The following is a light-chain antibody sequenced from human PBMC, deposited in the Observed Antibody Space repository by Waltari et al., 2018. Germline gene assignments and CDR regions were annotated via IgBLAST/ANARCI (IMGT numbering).Light chain of an antibody. V-gene: IGLV6-57*01. CDR2: EDD. CDR3: QSYDSSDLWV. CDR1: SGRIASNY. J-gene: IGLJ3*02. Sequence: NFMLTQPHSVSESPGKTVTISCTRSSGRIASNYSTWYPQRPGSSPTPVIFEDDQRPSVVPDRFSGSIDSSSNAASLTISGLKTEDEADYYCQSYDSSDLWVFGGGTRLTVL.